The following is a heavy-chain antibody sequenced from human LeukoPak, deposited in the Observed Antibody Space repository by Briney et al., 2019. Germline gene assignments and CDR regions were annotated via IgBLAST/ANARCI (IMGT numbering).Heavy chain of an antibody. V-gene: IGHV4-59*08. J-gene: IGHJ6*02. CDR2: IYYSGST. CDR3: ATSGEVVPAAIGYYYGMDV. D-gene: IGHD2-2*01. Sequence: SETLSLTCTVSGGSISSYYWSWIRQPPGKGLEWIGYIYYSGSTNYNPSLKSRVTISVDTSKNQFSLKLCSVTAADTAVYYCATSGEVVPAAIGYYYGMDVWGQGTTVTVSS. CDR1: GGSISSYY.